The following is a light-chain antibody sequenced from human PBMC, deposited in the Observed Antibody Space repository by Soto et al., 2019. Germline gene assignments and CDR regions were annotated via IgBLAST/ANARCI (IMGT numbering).Light chain of an antibody. J-gene: IGLJ3*02. Sequence: QSALTQPRSVSGSPGQSVTISCTGTRSDVGDYDYVSWHQQHPGKAPKLLIFGVTKRPSGIPDRFSGSKSGNTASLTISGLQTEDEADYYCCSYGGTSTPWVFGGGTKVTVL. CDR2: GVT. V-gene: IGLV2-11*01. CDR1: RSDVGDYDY. CDR3: CSYGGTSTPWV.